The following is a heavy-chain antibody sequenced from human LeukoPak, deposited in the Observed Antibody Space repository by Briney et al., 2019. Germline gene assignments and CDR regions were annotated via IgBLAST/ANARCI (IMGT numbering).Heavy chain of an antibody. Sequence: SETLSLTCTVSGGSISSYYWSWIRQPPGKGLEWIGYIYYSGSTNYNPSLKSRVTISVDTSKNQFSLKLSSVTAADTAVYYCARGRGYSYGSFDYWGQGTLVTVSS. CDR1: GGSISSYY. D-gene: IGHD5-18*01. CDR2: IYYSGST. V-gene: IGHV4-59*12. CDR3: ARGRGYSYGSFDY. J-gene: IGHJ4*02.